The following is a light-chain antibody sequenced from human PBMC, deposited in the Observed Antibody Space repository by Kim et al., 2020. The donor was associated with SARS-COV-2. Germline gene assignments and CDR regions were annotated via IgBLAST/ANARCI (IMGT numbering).Light chain of an antibody. Sequence: SYELTQPPSVSVSPGQTASITCSGSKLGDKYAYWYQKKRGQSPVLVIYQHTKRPSGISQRFSGSSSGNTATLTISRAQTMDEADYYCQAWDSSTAVFGGGTQLTVL. CDR1: KLGDKY. CDR2: QHT. CDR3: QAWDSSTAV. V-gene: IGLV3-1*01. J-gene: IGLJ3*02.